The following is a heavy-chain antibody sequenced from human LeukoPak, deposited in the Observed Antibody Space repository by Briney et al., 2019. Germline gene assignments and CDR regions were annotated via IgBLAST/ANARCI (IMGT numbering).Heavy chain of an antibody. CDR1: GYTFTGYY. Sequence: ASVKVSCKASGYTFTGYYMHWVRQAPGQGLEWMGWINPNSGDTNYAQKFQGRVTMTRDTSISTAYMELSRLRSDGTAVYYCAREGYCSGGSCEFDYWGQGTLVTVSS. D-gene: IGHD2-15*01. CDR3: AREGYCSGGSCEFDY. CDR2: INPNSGDT. J-gene: IGHJ4*02. V-gene: IGHV1-2*02.